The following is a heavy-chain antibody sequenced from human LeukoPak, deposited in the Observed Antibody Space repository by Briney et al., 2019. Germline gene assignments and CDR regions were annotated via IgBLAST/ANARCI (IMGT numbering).Heavy chain of an antibody. CDR2: ISSDGSNK. CDR3: ARDLCSTTSCLDY. Sequence: GRSLRLSCAASGFTFSSYPMHWVRQAPGKGLEWVAVISSDGSNKYYADSVKGRFTISRDNSKNTLYLQMNSLRPEDTAVYYCARDLCSTTSCLDYWGQGTLVTVSS. J-gene: IGHJ4*02. V-gene: IGHV3-30-3*01. CDR1: GFTFSSYP. D-gene: IGHD2-2*01.